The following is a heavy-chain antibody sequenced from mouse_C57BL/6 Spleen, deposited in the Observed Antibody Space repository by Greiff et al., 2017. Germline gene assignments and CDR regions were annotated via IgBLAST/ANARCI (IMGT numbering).Heavy chain of an antibody. J-gene: IGHJ4*01. D-gene: IGHD2-10*01. CDR1: GFSLTSYG. CDR2: IWSGGST. CDR3: ARSPYYGNYHYAMDY. V-gene: IGHV2-2*01. Sequence: VKLVESGPGLVQPSQSLSITCTVSGFSLTSYGVHWVRQSPGKGLEWLGVIWSGGSTDYNAAFISRLSISKDNSKSQVFFKMNSLQADDTAIYYCARSPYYGNYHYAMDYWGQGTSVTVSS.